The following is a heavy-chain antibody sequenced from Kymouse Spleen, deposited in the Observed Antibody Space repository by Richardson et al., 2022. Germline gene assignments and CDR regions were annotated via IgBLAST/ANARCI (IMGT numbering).Heavy chain of an antibody. Sequence: QVQLQQWGAGLLKPSETLSLTCAVYGGSFSGYYWSWIRQPPGKGLEWIGEINHSGSTNYNPSLKSRVTISVDTSKNQFSLKLSSVTAADTAVYYCARETGGGSYYYYYGMDVWGQGTTVTVSS. CDR1: GGSFSGYY. V-gene: IGHV4-34*01. CDR3: ARETGGGSYYYYYGMDV. D-gene: IGHD3-16*02,IGHD7-27*02. CDR2: INHSGST. J-gene: IGHJ6*02.